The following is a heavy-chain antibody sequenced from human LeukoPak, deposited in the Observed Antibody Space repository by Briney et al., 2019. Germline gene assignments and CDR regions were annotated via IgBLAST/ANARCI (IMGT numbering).Heavy chain of an antibody. CDR1: GFTFSDHY. CDR2: TRNKANSYTT. D-gene: IGHD4-11*01. CDR3: ARVTTVLTYYYGMDV. J-gene: IGHJ6*02. V-gene: IGHV3-72*01. Sequence: QPGGSLRLSCAASGFTFSDHYMDWVRQAPGKGLEWVGRTRNKANSYTTEYAASVKGRFTISRDDSKNSLYLQMNSLKTEDTAVYYRARVTTVLTYYYGMDVWGQGTTVTVSS.